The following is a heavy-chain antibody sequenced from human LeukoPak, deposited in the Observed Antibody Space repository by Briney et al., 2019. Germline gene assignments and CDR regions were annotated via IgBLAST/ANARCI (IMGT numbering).Heavy chain of an antibody. J-gene: IGHJ5*02. D-gene: IGHD6-13*01. V-gene: IGHV1-69*05. CDR3: ARDLGQHNWFDP. Sequence: GASVKVSCKASGGTFSSYAISWVRQAPGQGLEWMARIIPIFGTANYAQKFQGRVTITTDESTSTAYMELSSLRSEDTAVYYCARDLGQHNWFDPWGQGTLVTVSS. CDR2: IIPIFGTA. CDR1: GGTFSSYA.